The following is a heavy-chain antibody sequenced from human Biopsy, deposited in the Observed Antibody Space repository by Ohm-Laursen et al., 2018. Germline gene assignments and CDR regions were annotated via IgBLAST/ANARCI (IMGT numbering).Heavy chain of an antibody. J-gene: IGHJ5*01. V-gene: IGHV1-2*02. Sequence: SVKVSCKASAYSFGDHRIHWVRQAPGQGLEWMGWIDPKSGGTNYAQKFQGRVTMTRDTSISTTYMELRRLTSDDTAVFYCARELGDFWGGRQFDFWGQGTLVTVSP. CDR3: ARELGDFWGGRQFDF. CDR1: AYSFGDHR. D-gene: IGHD3-3*01. CDR2: IDPKSGGT.